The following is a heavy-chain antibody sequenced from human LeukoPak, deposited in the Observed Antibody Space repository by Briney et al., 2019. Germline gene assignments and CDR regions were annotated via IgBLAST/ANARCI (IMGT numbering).Heavy chain of an antibody. J-gene: IGHJ5*02. CDR2: IYTSGST. CDR1: GGSISSGSYY. V-gene: IGHV4-61*02. Sequence: SQTLSLTCTVSGGSISSGSYYWSWIRQPAGKGLEWIGRIYTSGSTNYNPSLKSRVTISVDTSKNQFSLKLSSVTAADTAVYYCARERYMITFGGVIEDWFDPWGQGALVTVSS. D-gene: IGHD3-16*02. CDR3: ARERYMITFGGVIEDWFDP.